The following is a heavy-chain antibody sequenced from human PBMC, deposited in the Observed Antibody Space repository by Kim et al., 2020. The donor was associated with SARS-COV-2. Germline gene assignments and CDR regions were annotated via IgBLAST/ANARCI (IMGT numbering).Heavy chain of an antibody. CDR1: GFTFSNAW. V-gene: IGHV3-15*01. CDR2: IKSKSHAT. Sequence: GGSLRLSCVVSGFTFSNAWMSWVRQAPGKGLEWVGRIKSKSHATDYAAPVKGRFTISRDDSRNTVYLQMDSLKIEDTAVYYCTAMTLVIPDALTSVGYWGEGSLVAVSS. D-gene: IGHD3-16*02. J-gene: IGHJ4*01. CDR3: TAMTLVIPDALTSVGY.